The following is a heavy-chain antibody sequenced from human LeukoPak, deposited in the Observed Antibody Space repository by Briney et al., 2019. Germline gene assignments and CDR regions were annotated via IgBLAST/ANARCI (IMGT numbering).Heavy chain of an antibody. V-gene: IGHV3-48*03. Sequence: GGSLRLSCAASGFTFNFYEMNWVRQAPGKGLEWVSYISSTGSTIYYADSVKGRFTISRDNAKNSLYLQMNSLRAEDTAVYYCARDGTYYGDYANAFDIWGQGTVVTVSS. D-gene: IGHD4-17*01. J-gene: IGHJ3*02. CDR3: ARDGTYYGDYANAFDI. CDR1: GFTFNFYE. CDR2: ISSTGSTI.